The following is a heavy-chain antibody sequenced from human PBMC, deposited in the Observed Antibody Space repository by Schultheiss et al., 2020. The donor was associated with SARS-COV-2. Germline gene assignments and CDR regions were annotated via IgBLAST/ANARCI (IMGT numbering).Heavy chain of an antibody. V-gene: IGHV3-74*01. J-gene: IGHJ6*04. D-gene: IGHD3-10*01. CDR2: INSDGSST. CDR3: AREDSHYVGDV. Sequence: GGSLRLSCAASGFTFSDYYMSWIRQAPGKGLVWVSRINSDGSSTSYADSVKGRFTISRDNAKNSLYLQMNSLRAEDTAVYYCAREDSHYVGDVWGKGTTVTVSS. CDR1: GFTFSDYY.